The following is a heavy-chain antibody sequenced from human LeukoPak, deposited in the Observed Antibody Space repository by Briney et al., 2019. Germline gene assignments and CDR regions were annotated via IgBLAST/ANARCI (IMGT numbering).Heavy chain of an antibody. J-gene: IGHJ6*03. Sequence: SETLSLTCTVSGGSISSGDYYWSWIRQPPGKGLEWIGYIYYSGSTYYNPSLKSRVTISVDTSKNQFSLKLSSVTAADTAVYYCARAPQYDSSGYYTNALYYYYMDVWGKGTTVTVSS. CDR3: ARAPQYDSSGYYTNALYYYYMDV. CDR2: IYYSGST. CDR1: GGSISSGDYY. D-gene: IGHD3-22*01. V-gene: IGHV4-30-4*08.